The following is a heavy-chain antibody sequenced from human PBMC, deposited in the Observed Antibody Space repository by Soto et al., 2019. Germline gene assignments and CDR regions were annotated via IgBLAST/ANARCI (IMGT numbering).Heavy chain of an antibody. D-gene: IGHD4-17*01. CDR1: GSIFRGYG. J-gene: IGHJ4*02. V-gene: IGHV3-33*01. CDR2: IRYDGSNI. Sequence: GGSLRLSCAASGSIFRGYGMHWVRQAPGKGLEWVAVIRYDGSNINYADSVMGRFTISRDNSKNTLYLEMNSLRAEDTAVYYCARVKSRDYEVFXDYWGQGTLVTVSS. CDR3: ARVKSRDYEVFXDY.